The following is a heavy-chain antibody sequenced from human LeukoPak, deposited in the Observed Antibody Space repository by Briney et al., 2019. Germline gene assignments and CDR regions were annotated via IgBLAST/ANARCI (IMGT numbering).Heavy chain of an antibody. V-gene: IGHV3-53*01. CDR1: GGSFSGYY. D-gene: IGHD4-11*01. CDR2: IYYTGAT. Sequence: ETLSLTCAVYGGSFSGYYWSWVRQAPGKGLEWVSVIYYTGATYYADSVKDRFTISRDNSKNTVYLQMSSLRVDDTAIYFCARERQGTNSIHGMDGLDVWGQGTVVTVSS. CDR3: ARERQGTNSIHGMDGLDV. J-gene: IGHJ3*01.